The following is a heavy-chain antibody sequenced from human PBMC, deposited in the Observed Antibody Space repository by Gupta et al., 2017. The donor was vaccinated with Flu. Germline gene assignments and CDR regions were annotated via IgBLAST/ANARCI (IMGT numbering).Heavy chain of an antibody. CDR2: LYTGGNT. CDR1: GFTVGGNY. CDR3: AGGPNFDV. V-gene: IGHV3-66*02. Sequence: EVQLVESGGGLVQPGGSLRLSCAISGFTVGGNYMSWVRQAPGRGLDCVSVLYTGGNTLYADSVKGRFTISRDNAKNTLSLQMNSLGPEDTAVYYCAGGPNFDVCGQGTMVTVSS. J-gene: IGHJ3*01.